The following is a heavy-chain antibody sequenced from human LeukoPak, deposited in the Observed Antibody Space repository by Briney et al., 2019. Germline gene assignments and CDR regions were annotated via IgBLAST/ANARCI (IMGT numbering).Heavy chain of an antibody. J-gene: IGHJ3*02. V-gene: IGHV1-2*02. CDR2: INPNSGGT. Sequence: ASVKVSCKASGYTFTGYYMHWVRQAPGQGLEWMGWINPNSGGTNYAQKFQGRVTMTRDTSISTAYMELSRLRSDDTAVYYCAREWELPPAVAFDIWGQGTMVTVSS. CDR3: AREWELPPAVAFDI. CDR1: GYTFTGYY. D-gene: IGHD1-26*01.